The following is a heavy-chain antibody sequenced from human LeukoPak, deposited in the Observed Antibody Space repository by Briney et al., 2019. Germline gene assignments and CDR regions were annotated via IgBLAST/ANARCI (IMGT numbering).Heavy chain of an antibody. Sequence: ASVKVSCKASGYTFTSYYMHWVRQAPGQGLEWMGIINPSGGSTNYAQKFQGRVTMTRNTSISTAYMELSSLRSEDTAVYYCARGPERSVVVPAAIAYWGQGTLVTVSS. CDR1: GYTFTSYY. V-gene: IGHV1-46*01. CDR3: ARGPERSVVVPAAIAY. CDR2: INPSGGST. D-gene: IGHD2-2*02. J-gene: IGHJ4*02.